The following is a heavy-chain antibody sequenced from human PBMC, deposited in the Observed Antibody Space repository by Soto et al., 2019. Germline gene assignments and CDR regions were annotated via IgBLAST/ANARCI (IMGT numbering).Heavy chain of an antibody. CDR3: AKHRYCSGGSCTREFDP. V-gene: IGHV3-23*01. D-gene: IGHD2-15*01. CDR2: ISGSGGST. CDR1: GFTFSSYA. J-gene: IGHJ5*02. Sequence: LRLSCAASGFTFSSYAMSWVRQAPGKGLEWVSAISGSGGSTYYADSVKGRFTISRDNSKNTLYLQMNSLRAEDTAVYYCAKHRYCSGGSCTREFDPWGQGTLVTVSS.